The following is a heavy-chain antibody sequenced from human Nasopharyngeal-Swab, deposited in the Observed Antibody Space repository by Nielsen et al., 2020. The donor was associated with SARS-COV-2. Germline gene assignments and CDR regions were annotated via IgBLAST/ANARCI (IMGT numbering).Heavy chain of an antibody. V-gene: IGHV3-30*02. J-gene: IGHJ4*02. D-gene: IGHD3-10*01. CDR2: IRYDGSNK. Sequence: GGSLRLSCAASGFTFSSYGMHWVRQAPGKGLEWVAFIRYDGSNKYYADSVKGRFIISRDNSKSTLYLQMNSLRAEDTAVYYCAKDSGLLWFGISDYWGQGTLVTVSS. CDR3: AKDSGLLWFGISDY. CDR1: GFTFSSYG.